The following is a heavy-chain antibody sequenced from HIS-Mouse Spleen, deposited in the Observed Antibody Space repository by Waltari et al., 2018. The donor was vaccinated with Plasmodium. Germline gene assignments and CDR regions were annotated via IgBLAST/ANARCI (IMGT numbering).Heavy chain of an antibody. J-gene: IGHJ4*02. D-gene: IGHD3-3*01. CDR3: ARSHFRFLEWLFDY. CDR2: ISYDGSNK. CDR1: GFTFSSYA. Sequence: QVQLVESGGGVVQPGRALRLTCAASGFTFSSYAMHWVRQAQGNGLGWVAVISYDGSNKYYADSGKGRFTISRDNSKNTLYLQINSLRAEDTAVYYCARSHFRFLEWLFDYWGQGTLVTVSS. V-gene: IGHV3-30*04.